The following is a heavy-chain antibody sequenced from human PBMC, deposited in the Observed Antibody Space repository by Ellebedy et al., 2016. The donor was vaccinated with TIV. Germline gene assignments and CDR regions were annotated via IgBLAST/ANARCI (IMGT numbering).Heavy chain of an antibody. CDR2: IARNSIT. V-gene: IGHV3-23*01. D-gene: IGHD4-17*01. CDR3: AKDPADAGYGEIDF. CDR1: GFTFTRYA. J-gene: IGHJ4*02. Sequence: GGSLRLSCTASGFTFTRYAMNWVRQAPGKGLEWVSAIARNSITFYADSVKGRFIISRDNSKNTLYLQMNSLRADDTALYYCAKDPADAGYGEIDFWGRGTLVTVS.